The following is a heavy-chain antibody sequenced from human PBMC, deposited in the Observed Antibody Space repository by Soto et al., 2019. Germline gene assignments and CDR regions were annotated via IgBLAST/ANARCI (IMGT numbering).Heavy chain of an antibody. CDR1: GFTFSSYW. CDR3: ARPIVVVVAVVNWFDP. V-gene: IGHV3-7*03. CDR2: IKQDGSEK. Sequence: GGSLRLSCAASGFTFSSYWMSWVRQAPGKGLEWVANIKQDGSEKYYVDSVEGRFTISRDNAKNSLYLQMNSLRAEDTAVYYCARPIVVVVAVVNWFDPWGQGTLVTVSS. D-gene: IGHD2-15*01. J-gene: IGHJ5*02.